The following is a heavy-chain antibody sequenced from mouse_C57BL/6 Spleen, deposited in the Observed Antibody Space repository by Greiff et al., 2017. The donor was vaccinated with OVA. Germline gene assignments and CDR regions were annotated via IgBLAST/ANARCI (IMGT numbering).Heavy chain of an antibody. CDR1: GFNIKDYY. D-gene: IGHD2-4*01. V-gene: IGHV14-2*01. Sequence: VQLQQSGAELVKPGASVKLSCTASGFNIKDYYMHWVKQRTEQGLEWIGRIDPEDGETKYAPKFPGKATITADTSSNTAYLQLSSLTSEDTAVYYCAFYYDYEGFAYWGQGTLVTVSA. CDR2: IDPEDGET. CDR3: AFYYDYEGFAY. J-gene: IGHJ3*01.